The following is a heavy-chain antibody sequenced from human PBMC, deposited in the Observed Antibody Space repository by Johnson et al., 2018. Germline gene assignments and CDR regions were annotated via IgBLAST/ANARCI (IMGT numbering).Heavy chain of an antibody. J-gene: IGHJ3*02. CDR3: ARDWVVVAATEALDI. D-gene: IGHD2-15*01. CDR1: RFTFSTYG. Sequence: QVQLVQSGGGVVQPGRSLRLSCAASRFTFSTYGMHWVRQAPGKGLEWVAVISYDGSKKYYGDSVKGRFTISRDNATSSLDLQLKSLRAEDTAVYYCARDWVVVAATEALDIWGQGTMVTVSS. CDR2: ISYDGSKK. V-gene: IGHV3-30*03.